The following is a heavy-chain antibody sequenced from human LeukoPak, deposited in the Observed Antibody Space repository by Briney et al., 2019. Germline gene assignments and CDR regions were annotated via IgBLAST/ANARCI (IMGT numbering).Heavy chain of an antibody. D-gene: IGHD3-10*01. CDR3: ASSGSSPFDAFDI. CDR2: IYHRGST. Sequence: PSETLSLTCAVSGGSISSSNWWSWVRQPPGKGLEWIGEIYHRGSTNYNPSLKSRVTISVDKSKNQFSLKLSSVTAADTAVYYCASSGSSPFDAFDIWGQGTMVTVSS. V-gene: IGHV4-4*02. CDR1: GGSISSSNW. J-gene: IGHJ3*02.